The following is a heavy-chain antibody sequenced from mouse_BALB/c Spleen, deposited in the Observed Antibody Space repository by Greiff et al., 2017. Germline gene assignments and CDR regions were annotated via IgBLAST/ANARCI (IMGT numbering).Heavy chain of an antibody. CDR2: IDPANGNT. CDR1: GFNIKDTY. V-gene: IGHV14-3*02. CDR3: ARISTVVYFDY. D-gene: IGHD1-1*01. Sequence: VQLQQSGAELVKPGASVKLSCTASGFNIKDTYMHWVKQRPEQGLEWIGRIDPANGNTKYDPKFQGKATITADTSSNTAYLQLSSLTSEDTAVYYCARISTVVYFDYWGQGTTLTVSS. J-gene: IGHJ2*01.